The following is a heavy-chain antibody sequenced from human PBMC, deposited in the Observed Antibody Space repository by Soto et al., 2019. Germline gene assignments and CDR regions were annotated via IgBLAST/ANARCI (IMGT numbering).Heavy chain of an antibody. D-gene: IGHD6-13*01. V-gene: IGHV1-69*01. J-gene: IGHJ6*02. CDR3: ARDTGIVAAGTVMDV. CDR2: IIPIFGTP. CDR1: GGTFSSYG. Sequence: QVQLVQSGAEVKKPGSSVKVSCKASGGTFSSYGISWVRQAPGQGLEWMGGIIPIFGTPNYAQKFQGRVTITADESTSTAYVELTSLRSEDTAVYYCARDTGIVAAGTVMDVWGQGTTVTVSS.